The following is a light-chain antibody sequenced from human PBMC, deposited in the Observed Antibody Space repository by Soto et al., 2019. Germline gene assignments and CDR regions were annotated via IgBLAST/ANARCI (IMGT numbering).Light chain of an antibody. J-gene: IGLJ1*01. V-gene: IGLV2-14*03. CDR3: SSFTRGNTYV. CDR2: DVT. CDR1: TSDVGGYNY. Sequence: QSVLTQPASVSGSPGQSIAISCTGTTSDVGGYNYVSWYQQHPGKAPKLMIYDVTNRPSGVSDRFSGSKSGNTASLTISGLQAEDEGDYYCSSFTRGNTYVFGTGTRSPS.